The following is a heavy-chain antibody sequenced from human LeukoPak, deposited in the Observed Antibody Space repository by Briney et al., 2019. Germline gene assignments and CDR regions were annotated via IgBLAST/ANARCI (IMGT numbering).Heavy chain of an antibody. V-gene: IGHV4-34*01. CDR3: ARQGVWTVTPPDY. Sequence: GSLRLSCAASGFTFSSYWMSWVRQAPGKGLEWIGEINHSGSTNYNPSLKSRVTISVDTSKKHFSLKLSSVTAADTAVYYCARQGVWTVTPPDYWGQGTLVTVSS. D-gene: IGHD4-17*01. J-gene: IGHJ4*02. CDR2: INHSGST. CDR1: GFTFSSYW.